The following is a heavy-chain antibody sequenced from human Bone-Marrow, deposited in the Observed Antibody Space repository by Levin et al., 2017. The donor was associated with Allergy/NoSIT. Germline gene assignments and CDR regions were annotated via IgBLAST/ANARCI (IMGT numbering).Heavy chain of an antibody. J-gene: IGHJ4*02. D-gene: IGHD3-10*01. CDR3: ARDAALDTDGSSFDY. CDR2: ISFDGTNK. Sequence: GESLKISCAASGFNFKTYAMHWVRQAPGKGLEWLAVISFDGTNKYSADSVKGRFTVSRDNSNNTLHLEMNGLRAADTAVYYCARDAALDTDGSSFDYWGQGTLVTVSS. V-gene: IGHV3-30-3*01. CDR1: GFNFKTYA.